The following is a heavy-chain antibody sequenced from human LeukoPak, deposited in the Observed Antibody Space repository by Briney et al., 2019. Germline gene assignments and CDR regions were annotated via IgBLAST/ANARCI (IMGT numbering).Heavy chain of an antibody. CDR1: GGSISSGGYY. CDR3: ARLVVPAAAPRYYFDY. V-gene: IGHV4-31*03. D-gene: IGHD2-2*01. CDR2: IYYSGST. Sequence: SETLSLTCTVSGGSISSGGYYWSWIRQHPGKGLERIGYIYYSGSTYYNPSLKSRVTISVDTSKNQFSLKLSSVTAADTAVYYCARLVVPAAAPRYYFDYWGQGTLVTVSS. J-gene: IGHJ4*02.